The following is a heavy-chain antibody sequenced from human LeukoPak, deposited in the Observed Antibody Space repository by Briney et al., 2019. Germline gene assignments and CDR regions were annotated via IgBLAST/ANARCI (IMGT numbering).Heavy chain of an antibody. Sequence: ASVKVSCKASGYTFTSYGISWVRQAPGQGLEWMGWISAYNGNTNYAQKLQGRVTMTTDTSTSTAYMELRSLRSDDTAVYYCARVVFPHYDFWSCYLNWFDPWGQGTLVTVSS. J-gene: IGHJ5*02. D-gene: IGHD3-3*01. CDR3: ARVVFPHYDFWSCYLNWFDP. V-gene: IGHV1-18*01. CDR2: ISAYNGNT. CDR1: GYTFTSYG.